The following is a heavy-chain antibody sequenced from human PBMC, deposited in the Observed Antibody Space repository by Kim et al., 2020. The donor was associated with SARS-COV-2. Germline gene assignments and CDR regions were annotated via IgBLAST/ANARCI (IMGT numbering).Heavy chain of an antibody. CDR3: ARVDGDDY. J-gene: IGHJ4*02. V-gene: IGHV3-21*01. CDR2: SSYI. Sequence: SSYIYYADSVKGRFTISRDNAKNSLYLQMNSLRAEDTAVYYCARVDGDDYWGQGTLVTVSS. D-gene: IGHD7-27*01.